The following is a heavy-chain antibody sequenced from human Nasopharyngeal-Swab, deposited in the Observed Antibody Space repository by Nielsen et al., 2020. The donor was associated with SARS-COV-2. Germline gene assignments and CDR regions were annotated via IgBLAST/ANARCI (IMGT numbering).Heavy chain of an antibody. J-gene: IGHJ4*02. D-gene: IGHD3-10*01. V-gene: IGHV3-49*04. CDR3: TRGRVASGEFSDY. CDR2: IRSKAYGGTT. Sequence: GESLKISCTASGFTFGDYAMSWVRLAPGKGLEWVGFIRSKAYGGTTEYAASVKGRFTISRDDSKSIAYLQMNSLKTEDTAVYYCTRGRVASGEFSDYWGQGTLVTVSS. CDR1: GFTFGDYA.